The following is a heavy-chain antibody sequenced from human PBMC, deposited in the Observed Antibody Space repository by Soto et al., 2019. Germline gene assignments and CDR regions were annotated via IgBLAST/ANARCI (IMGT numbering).Heavy chain of an antibody. J-gene: IGHJ6*02. D-gene: IGHD3-10*01. V-gene: IGHV1-69*01. CDR3: ARYDYGSGSYYNGLWSIDYYYGMDV. Sequence: QVQLVQSGAEVKKPGSSVKVSCKASGGTFSSYAISWVRQAPGQGLEWMGGIIPIFGTANYAQKFQGRVTITADESTSTAYMELSSLRSEDTAVYYCARYDYGSGSYYNGLWSIDYYYGMDVWGQGTTVTVSS. CDR1: GGTFSSYA. CDR2: IIPIFGTA.